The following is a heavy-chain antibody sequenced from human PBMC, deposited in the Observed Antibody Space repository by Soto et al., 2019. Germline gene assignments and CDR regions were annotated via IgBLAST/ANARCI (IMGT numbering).Heavy chain of an antibody. V-gene: IGHV3-74*01. CDR1: GFTFSSYY. D-gene: IGHD3-3*01. J-gene: IGHJ4*02. Sequence: PGGSLRLSCAASGFTFSSYYMYWVRQAPGEGPVWVSRINTDGSGAVYTDSVRGRFTVSRDNAKNTLYLQMNSLTVEDTAVYYCATIFGVIVGDDFDLWGQGTLVTVSS. CDR3: ATIFGVIVGDDFDL. CDR2: INTDGSGA.